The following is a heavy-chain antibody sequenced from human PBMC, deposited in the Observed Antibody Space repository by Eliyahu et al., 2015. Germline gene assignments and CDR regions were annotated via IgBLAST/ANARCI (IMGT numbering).Heavy chain of an antibody. V-gene: IGHV1-2*02. J-gene: IGHJ6*02. D-gene: IGHD7-27*01. CDR3: ARDLGYYGMDV. CDR2: INPNRGDT. Sequence: QVQLVQSGAEVKKPGASVKVXCKASGYTFTGYYIHWXRQAPGQGLEWMGWINPNRGDTNYGQKFQGRVTVTRDTSISTAYMELSRLRFDDTAVYYCARDLGYYGMDVWGQGTTVTVS. CDR1: GYTFTGYY.